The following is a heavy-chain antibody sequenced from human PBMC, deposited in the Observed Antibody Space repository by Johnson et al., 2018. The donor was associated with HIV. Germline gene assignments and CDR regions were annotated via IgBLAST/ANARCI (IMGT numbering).Heavy chain of an antibody. Sequence: QVQLVESGGGVVQPGRSLTLSCIGSGFTFSDYAIHWVRQAPGKGLEWVAVISDDGTNKYYADSVKCRFTISRDNSENTLYLQMNSLRTEDTAVYYCARDADSDAFDIWGQGTLVTVSS. V-gene: IGHV3-30-3*01. CDR1: GFTFSDYA. CDR2: ISDDGTNK. J-gene: IGHJ3*02. CDR3: ARDADSDAFDI. D-gene: IGHD2-21*02.